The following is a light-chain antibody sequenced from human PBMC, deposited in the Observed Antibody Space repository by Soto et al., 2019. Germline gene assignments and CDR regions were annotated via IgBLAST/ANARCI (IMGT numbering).Light chain of an antibody. CDR3: QERSNWPQLT. V-gene: IGKV3-11*01. J-gene: IGKJ4*01. Sequence: EIVLTQSPATLSLSPGERATLSCRASQSVSSYLAWYQQEPGQAPRLLIYDASNRATGIPARFSGSGSGTDFTLIISSLEPEDFAVYFCQERSNWPQLTFGGGTKVDIK. CDR1: QSVSSY. CDR2: DAS.